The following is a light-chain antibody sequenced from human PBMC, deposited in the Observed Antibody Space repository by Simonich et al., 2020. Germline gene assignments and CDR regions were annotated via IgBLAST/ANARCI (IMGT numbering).Light chain of an antibody. CDR2: DVR. CDR1: SSDVGCYNY. CDR3: CSYAGSSTLV. V-gene: IGLV2-23*02. Sequence: QSALTQPASVSGSPGQSITISCTGTSSDVGCYNYVAWYQQHPGKAPKLMIYDVRKRPSGVSNRFSGSKSGNTASLTISGLQAEDEADYYCCSYAGSSTLVFGGGTKLTVL. J-gene: IGLJ2*01.